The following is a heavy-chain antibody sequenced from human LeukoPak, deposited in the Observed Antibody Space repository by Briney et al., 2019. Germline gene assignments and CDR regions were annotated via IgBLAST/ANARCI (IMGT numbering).Heavy chain of an antibody. CDR1: GYTFTGYY. D-gene: IGHD3-10*01. J-gene: IGHJ5*02. CDR3: ARSYYYGSEFDP. CDR2: ISAYNGNT. V-gene: IGHV1-18*04. Sequence: ASVKVSCKASGYTFTGYYMHWVRQAPGQGLEWMGWISAYNGNTNYAQKLQGRVTMTTDTSTSTAYMELRSLRSDDTAVYYCARSYYYGSEFDPWGQGTLVTVSS.